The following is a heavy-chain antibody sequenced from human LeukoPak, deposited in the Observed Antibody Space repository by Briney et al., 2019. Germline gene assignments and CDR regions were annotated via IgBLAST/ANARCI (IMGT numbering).Heavy chain of an antibody. J-gene: IGHJ5*02. Sequence: ASVKVSCKASGYTFTSYYMHWVRQAPGQGLEWMGIINPSGGSTSYAQKFQGRVTMTRDTSASTVYMELSSLRSEDTAVYYCARVGSGNWFDPWGQGTLVTVSS. D-gene: IGHD1-26*01. CDR2: INPSGGST. CDR3: ARVGSGNWFDP. V-gene: IGHV1-46*01. CDR1: GYTFTSYY.